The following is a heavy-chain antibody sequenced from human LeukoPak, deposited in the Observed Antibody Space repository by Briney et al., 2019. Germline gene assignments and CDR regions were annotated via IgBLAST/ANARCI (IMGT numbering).Heavy chain of an antibody. D-gene: IGHD5-18*01. CDR2: INPNSGGT. CDR3: ARAAMDANWFDP. CDR1: GYTFTGYY. J-gene: IGHJ5*02. V-gene: IGHV1-2*02. Sequence: RASVKVSCKASGYTFTGYYTHWVRQAPGQGLEWMGWINPNSGGTNYAQKFQGRVTMTRDTSISTAYMELSRLRSDDTALYYCARAAMDANWFDPWGQGTLVTVYS.